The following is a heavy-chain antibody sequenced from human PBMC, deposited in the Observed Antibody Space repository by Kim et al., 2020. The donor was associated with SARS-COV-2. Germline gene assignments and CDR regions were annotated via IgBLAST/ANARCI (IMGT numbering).Heavy chain of an antibody. CDR2: LGGGGEST. J-gene: IGHJ4*02. CDR1: GFSFSRQA. CDR3: AKLKTMLQGVNYFDS. D-gene: IGHD3-10*01. Sequence: GGSLRLSCEASGFSFSRQAMTWVRQAPGKGLEWVSSLGGGGESTYYADSVRGRFTISRDISTNTLYLHMSSLRVEDTAIYYCAKLKTMLQGVNYFDSWGQGSLVTVSA. V-gene: IGHV3-23*01.